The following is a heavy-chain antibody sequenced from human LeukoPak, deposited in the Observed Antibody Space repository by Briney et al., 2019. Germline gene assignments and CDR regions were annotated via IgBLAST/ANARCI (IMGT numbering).Heavy chain of an antibody. J-gene: IGHJ4*02. CDR2: ISWNSGSI. Sequence: GGSLRLSCAASGFTFSSYAMSWVRQAPGKGLEWVSGISWNSGSIGYADSVKGRFTISRDNAKNSLYLQMNSLRAEDTALYYCAKGGYSYGRSFDYWGQGTLVTVSS. V-gene: IGHV3-9*01. CDR1: GFTFSSYA. CDR3: AKGGYSYGRSFDY. D-gene: IGHD5-18*01.